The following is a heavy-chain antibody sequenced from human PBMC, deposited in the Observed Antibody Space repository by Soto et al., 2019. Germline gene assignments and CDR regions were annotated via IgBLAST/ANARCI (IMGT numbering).Heavy chain of an antibody. V-gene: IGHV4-59*01. D-gene: IGHD6-19*01. CDR3: ARDRYSGSGFDY. CDR1: GGSISSYY. J-gene: IGHJ4*02. CDR2: IYYSGST. Sequence: SETLSLTCTVSGGSISSYYWSWIRQPPGKGLEWIGYIYYSGSTNYNPSLKSRVTISVDTSKNQFSLKLSSVTAADTAVYYCARDRYSGSGFDYWGQGTLVTVS.